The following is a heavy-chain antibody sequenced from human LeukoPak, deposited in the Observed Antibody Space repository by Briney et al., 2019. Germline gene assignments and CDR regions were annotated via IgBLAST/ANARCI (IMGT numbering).Heavy chain of an antibody. CDR3: ARDTYYYDSSGYYYPGGSDC. Sequence: GGSLRLSCAASGFTFSSYSMSWIRQAPGKGLEWVSYISSGGSTIYYADSVKGRFTISRDNAKNSLYLQMNSLRAEDTAVYYCARDTYYYDSSGYYYPGGSDCWGQGTLVTVSS. J-gene: IGHJ4*02. D-gene: IGHD3-22*01. CDR2: ISSGGSTI. CDR1: GFTFSSYS. V-gene: IGHV3-48*04.